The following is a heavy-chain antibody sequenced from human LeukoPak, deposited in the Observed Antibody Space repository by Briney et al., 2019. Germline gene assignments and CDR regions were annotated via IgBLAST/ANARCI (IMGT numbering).Heavy chain of an antibody. V-gene: IGHV3-66*01. Sequence: PGGSLRLSRAASGFTVSRNYMSWVRPAPGKGLEWVSVFYIDGNTYYADSVKGRFTISRDNSKNTVYLQMNSLRAEDTAVYYCARGDGYNFFDYWGQGTLVTVSS. CDR2: FYIDGNT. CDR3: ARGDGYNFFDY. CDR1: GFTVSRNY. J-gene: IGHJ4*02. D-gene: IGHD5-24*01.